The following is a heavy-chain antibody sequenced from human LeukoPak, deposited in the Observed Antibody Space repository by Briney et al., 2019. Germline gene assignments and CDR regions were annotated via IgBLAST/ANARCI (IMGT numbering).Heavy chain of an antibody. CDR3: ARGTMTTVTYYFDY. J-gene: IGHJ4*02. CDR2: INHSGST. V-gene: IGHV4-34*01. Sequence: SETLSLTCAVYGGSFSGYYWSWIRQPPGKGLEWIGEINHSGSTNYNPSLKSRVTISVDTSKNQFSLKLSSVTAADTAVYYCARGTMTTVTYYFDYWGQGTLITVSS. CDR1: GGSFSGYY. D-gene: IGHD4-17*01.